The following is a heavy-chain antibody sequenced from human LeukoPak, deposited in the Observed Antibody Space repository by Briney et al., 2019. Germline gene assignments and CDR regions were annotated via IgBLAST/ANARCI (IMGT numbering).Heavy chain of an antibody. CDR2: ISSSSSYI. V-gene: IGHV3-21*01. CDR3: ARMRAPLYSSGHNDY. J-gene: IGHJ4*02. Sequence: PGGSLRLSCAASGFTFSSYAMSWVRQAPGKGLEWVSSISSSSSYIYYADSVKGRFTISRDNAKNSLYLQMNSLRAEDTAVYYCARMRAPLYSSGHNDYWGQGTLVTVSS. CDR1: GFTFSSYA. D-gene: IGHD6-19*01.